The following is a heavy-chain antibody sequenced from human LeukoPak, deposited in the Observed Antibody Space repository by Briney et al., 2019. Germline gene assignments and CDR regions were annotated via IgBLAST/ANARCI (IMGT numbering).Heavy chain of an antibody. J-gene: IGHJ5*02. CDR2: IYPGDSDT. Sequence: GESLKVSCKGFGYSFANSWIGWGRQMPGKGLEWMWMIYPGDSDTRYSPSFQGQVTISADKSSTSAYLQWSRLQASDTAMYYCARLISDSVAGTFWFDPWGHGTLVTVSS. D-gene: IGHD6-19*01. V-gene: IGHV5-51*01. CDR1: GYSFANSW. CDR3: ARLISDSVAGTFWFDP.